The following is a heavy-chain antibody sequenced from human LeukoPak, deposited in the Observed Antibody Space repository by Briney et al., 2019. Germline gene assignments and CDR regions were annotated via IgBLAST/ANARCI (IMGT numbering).Heavy chain of an antibody. Sequence: PGGSLRLSCAASGFTFSSYWMSWVRQAPGKGREWVANIKQDGSEKYYVDSVKGRFTISRDNAKNSLYLQMNSLRAEATAVYSCASVSSSWHNYYYYGMDVWGQGTTVTVSS. D-gene: IGHD6-13*01. V-gene: IGHV3-7*01. J-gene: IGHJ6*02. CDR3: ASVSSSWHNYYYYGMDV. CDR1: GFTFSSYW. CDR2: IKQDGSEK.